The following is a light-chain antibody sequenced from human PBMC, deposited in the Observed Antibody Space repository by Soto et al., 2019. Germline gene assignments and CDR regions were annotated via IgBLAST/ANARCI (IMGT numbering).Light chain of an antibody. CDR2: GAS. J-gene: IGKJ1*01. Sequence: EIVLTQSPGTLSLSPVERATLSCMASQSVSSNYLAWYQQKPGQAPRLLIYGASSRATGIPGRFSGSGSGTDFTLTISRLEPEDFAVYYCQQYGSSPPTFGQGTKVDIK. CDR3: QQYGSSPPT. CDR1: QSVSSNY. V-gene: IGKV3-20*01.